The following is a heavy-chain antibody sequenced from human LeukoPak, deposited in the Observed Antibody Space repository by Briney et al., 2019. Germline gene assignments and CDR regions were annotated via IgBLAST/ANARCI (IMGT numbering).Heavy chain of an antibody. V-gene: IGHV4-59*01. J-gene: IGHJ3*02. Sequence: SETLSLTCTVSGGSIGSYYWSWIRQPPGKGLEWIGYTYYSGSTNYNPSLKSRVTISVDTSKNQFSLKLSSVTAADTAVYYCARTYYDFWSGSEAAFDIWGQGTMVTVSS. CDR3: ARTYYDFWSGSEAAFDI. CDR2: TYYSGST. D-gene: IGHD3-3*01. CDR1: GGSIGSYY.